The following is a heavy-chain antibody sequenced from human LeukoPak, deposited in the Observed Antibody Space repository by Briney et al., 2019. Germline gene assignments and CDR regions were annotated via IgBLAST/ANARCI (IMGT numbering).Heavy chain of an antibody. CDR3: ARGILGRYYFDY. CDR1: GGSISSYY. J-gene: IGHJ4*02. V-gene: IGHV4-59*01. CDR2: IYYSGST. D-gene: IGHD3-3*02. Sequence: SETLSLTCAVSGGSISSYYWSWIRQPPGKGLEWIGYIYYSGSTNYNPSLKSRVTISVDTSKNQFSLKLTSVTAADTAVYYCARGILGRYYFDYWGQGTLVTVSS.